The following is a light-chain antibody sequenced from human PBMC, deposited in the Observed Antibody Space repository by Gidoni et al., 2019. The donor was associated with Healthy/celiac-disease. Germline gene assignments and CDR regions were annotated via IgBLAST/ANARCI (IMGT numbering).Light chain of an antibody. CDR3: QQYGSSPNT. J-gene: IGKJ2*01. CDR1: QLVSRSY. V-gene: IGKV3-20*01. Sequence: IVLTQSPGTLSLSQGERATLSCRASQLVSRSYLAWYQQKPVQAPRFLIYGASSRATGIPDRFSGSGSGTDFTLTISRLEPEDFAVYYCQQYGSSPNTFGQGTKLEIK. CDR2: GAS.